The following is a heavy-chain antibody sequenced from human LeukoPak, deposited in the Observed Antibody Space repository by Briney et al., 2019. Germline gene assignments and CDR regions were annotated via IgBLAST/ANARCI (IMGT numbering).Heavy chain of an antibody. J-gene: IGHJ5*02. Sequence: GGSLRLSCVASGFTFSSYAMNWVRQAPGKGLEWVAVISYDGSNKYYADSVKGRFTISRDNSKNTLYLQMNSLRAEDTAEYYCVRDMIVVVISNWFDPWGQGTLVTVSS. D-gene: IGHD3-22*01. V-gene: IGHV3-30*04. CDR2: ISYDGSNK. CDR1: GFTFSSYA. CDR3: VRDMIVVVISNWFDP.